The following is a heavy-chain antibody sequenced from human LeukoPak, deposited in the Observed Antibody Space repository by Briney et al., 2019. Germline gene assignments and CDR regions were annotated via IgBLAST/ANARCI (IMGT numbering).Heavy chain of an antibody. D-gene: IGHD3-3*01. CDR1: GFTFSSYA. Sequence: GGSLRLSCAAPGFTFSSYAMHWVRQAPGKGLEWVAVISYDGSNKYYADSVKGRFTISRDNSKNTLYLQMNSLRAEDTAVYYCAREGFTIFGVVITRQFDYWGQGTLVTVSS. V-gene: IGHV3-30*01. J-gene: IGHJ4*02. CDR2: ISYDGSNK. CDR3: AREGFTIFGVVITRQFDY.